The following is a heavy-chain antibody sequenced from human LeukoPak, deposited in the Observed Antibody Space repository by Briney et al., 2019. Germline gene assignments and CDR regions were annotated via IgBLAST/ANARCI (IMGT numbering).Heavy chain of an antibody. J-gene: IGHJ4*02. CDR2: ISGSGSST. Sequence: PGGCLRLSCAASGFTFSSYAMSWVRQAPGKGLEWVSTISGSGSSTYYADSVKGRFTISRDNSKNTLYLQMNSLRAEDTAVYYCAKIKDGTTFDYWGQGTLVTVRS. D-gene: IGHD1-1*01. CDR1: GFTFSSYA. V-gene: IGHV3-23*01. CDR3: AKIKDGTTFDY.